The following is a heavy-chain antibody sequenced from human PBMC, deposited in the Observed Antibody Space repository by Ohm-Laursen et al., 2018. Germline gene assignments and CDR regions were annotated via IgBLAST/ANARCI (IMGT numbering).Heavy chain of an antibody. Sequence: GASVKVSCKASGYTFTSYDINWVRQATGQGLQWMGWMNPNSGNTGYAQRFQGRVTMTRNTSISTAYMELSSLRSEDTAVYYCARARGNWKRDYYYAMDVWGQGTTVTVSS. V-gene: IGHV1-8*01. D-gene: IGHD1-1*01. CDR1: GYTFTSYD. CDR3: ARARGNWKRDYYYAMDV. J-gene: IGHJ6*02. CDR2: MNPNSGNT.